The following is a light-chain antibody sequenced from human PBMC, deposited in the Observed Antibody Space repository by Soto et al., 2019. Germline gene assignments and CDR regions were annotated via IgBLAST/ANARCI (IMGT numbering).Light chain of an antibody. CDR1: QGISNY. CDR3: KKYNSAPYT. V-gene: IGKV1-27*01. J-gene: IGKJ5*01. CDR2: AAS. Sequence: IQITQSPSPTSGSVGDMVTINCRASQGISNYVAWYQQKPGKVHKIMMYAASTLQPGVKSRFSGSGSGTDFTLTITSMQPEDVATYYCKKYNSAPYTFGQGTRVEIK.